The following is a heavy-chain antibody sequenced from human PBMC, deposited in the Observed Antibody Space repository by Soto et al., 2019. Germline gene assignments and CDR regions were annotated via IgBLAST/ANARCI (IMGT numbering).Heavy chain of an antibody. CDR2: ISYDGSNK. V-gene: IGHV3-30*18. J-gene: IGHJ5*02. Sequence: RPSCAASGLTFSCYGMHWHRKAPGKGLEWVAVISYDGSNKYYADSVKGRFTISRDNSKNTLYLQMNSLRAEDTAVYYCAKDYWNDENWFDPWGQGTLVTVSS. D-gene: IGHD1-1*01. CDR1: GLTFSCYG. CDR3: AKDYWNDENWFDP.